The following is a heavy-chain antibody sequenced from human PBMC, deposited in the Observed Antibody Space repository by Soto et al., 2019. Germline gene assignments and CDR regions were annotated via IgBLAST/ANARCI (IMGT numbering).Heavy chain of an antibody. V-gene: IGHV3-7*01. CDR1: GFTFSSYW. J-gene: IGHJ5*02. CDR3: ARVRTRYYYDSSGYYSYNWFDP. Sequence: PGGSLRLSCAASGFTFSSYWMSWVRQAPGKGLEWVANIKQDGSEKYYVDSVKGRFTISRDKAKNSLYLQMNSLRAEDTAVYYCARVRTRYYYDSSGYYSYNWFDPWGQGTLVTVSS. D-gene: IGHD3-22*01. CDR2: IKQDGSEK.